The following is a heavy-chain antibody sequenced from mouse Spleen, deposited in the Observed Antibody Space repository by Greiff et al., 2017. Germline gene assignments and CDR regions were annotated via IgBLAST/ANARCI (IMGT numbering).Heavy chain of an antibody. V-gene: IGHV5-9*04. J-gene: IGHJ3*01. CDR3: ARQDGNYPWFAY. CDR2: ISSGGGNT. CDR1: GFTFSSYA. D-gene: IGHD2-1*01. Sequence: EVKVVESGGGLVKLGGSLKLSCAASGFTFSSYAMSWVRQTPEKRLEWVATISSGGGNTYYPDSVKGRFTISRDNAKNTLYLQMSSLKSEDTAMYYCARQDGNYPWFAYWGQGTLVTVSA.